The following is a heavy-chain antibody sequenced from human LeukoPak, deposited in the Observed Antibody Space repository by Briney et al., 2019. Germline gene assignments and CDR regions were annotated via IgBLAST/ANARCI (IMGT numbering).Heavy chain of an antibody. V-gene: IGHV1-69*13. CDR3: AREAHSTTGTTGFDY. J-gene: IGHJ4*02. CDR2: IIPIFGTA. D-gene: IGHD1-1*01. CDR1: GGTFSSYA. Sequence: ASVKVSCKASGGTFSSYAISWVRQAPGQGLEWMGGIIPIFGTANYAQKFQGRVTITADESTSTAYMELSSLRSEDTAVYYCAREAHSTTGTTGFDYWGQGTLVTVSS.